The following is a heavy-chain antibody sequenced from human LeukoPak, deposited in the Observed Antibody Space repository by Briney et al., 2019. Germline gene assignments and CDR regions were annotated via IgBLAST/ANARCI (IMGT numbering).Heavy chain of an antibody. V-gene: IGHV4-4*09. D-gene: IGHD6-13*01. CDR3: AGLAAAATSITYHYFDV. CDR1: SGSISSYY. J-gene: IGHJ2*01. CDR2: FHTNGNT. Sequence: SETLSLTCTVSSGSISSYYWSWIRQSPGMGLEWIAYFHTNGNTNYNPSLKSRVTISLDTSKNEFSLKLSSVTVADTAVYYCAGLAAAATSITYHYFDVWGRGTLVTVSS.